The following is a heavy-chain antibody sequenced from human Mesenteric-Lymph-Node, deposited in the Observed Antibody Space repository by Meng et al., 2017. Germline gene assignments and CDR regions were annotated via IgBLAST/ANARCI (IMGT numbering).Heavy chain of an antibody. CDR2: IDHRGNT. J-gene: IGHJ5*02. CDR1: GGSFRDYY. Sequence: QVQLQLWGAGLLKPSETLSRSCSVYGGSFRDYYWTWIRHPPGKGLEWIGEIDHRGNTKYNPSLKSRVTISLDTSKKQFSLKVSSVTAADSAVYYCARRGPSGNFSPWSQGALVTVSS. D-gene: IGHD3-10*01. V-gene: IGHV4-34*01. CDR3: ARRGPSGNFSP.